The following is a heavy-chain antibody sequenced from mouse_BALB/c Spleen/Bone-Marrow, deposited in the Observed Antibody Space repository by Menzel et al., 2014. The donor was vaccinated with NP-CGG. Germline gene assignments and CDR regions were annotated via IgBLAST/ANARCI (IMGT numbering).Heavy chain of an antibody. CDR3: ARLGYYGSFAF. V-gene: IGHV4-1*02. CDR2: INPDSSTI. D-gene: IGHD1-2*01. J-gene: IGHJ3*01. Sequence: EVMLVESGGGLVQPGGSLKLSCAASGFDFSRFWMSWVRQAPGKGLEWIGGINPDSSTINYTPSLKDKFIISRDNAKNTLYLQMSKVRSEDTALYYCARLGYYGSFAFWGQGTLVTVSA. CDR1: GFDFSRFW.